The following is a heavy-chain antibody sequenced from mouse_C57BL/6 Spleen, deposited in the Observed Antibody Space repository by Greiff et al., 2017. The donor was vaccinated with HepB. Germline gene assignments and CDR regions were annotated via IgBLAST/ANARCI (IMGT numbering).Heavy chain of an antibody. CDR1: GYTFTSYW. V-gene: IGHV1-55*01. Sequence: VQLQQSGAELVKPGASVKMSCKASGYTFTSYWITWVKQRPGQGLEWIGDIYPGSGSTNYNEKFKSKATLTVDTSSSTAYMQLSSLTSEDSAVYYCARWENYYGSSYFDDWGQGTTLTVSS. CDR3: ARWENYYGSSYFDD. D-gene: IGHD1-1*01. CDR2: IYPGSGST. J-gene: IGHJ2*01.